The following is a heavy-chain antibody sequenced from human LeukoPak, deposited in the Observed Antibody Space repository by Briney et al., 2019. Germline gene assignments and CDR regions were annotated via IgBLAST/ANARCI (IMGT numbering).Heavy chain of an antibody. D-gene: IGHD5-12*01. CDR2: INPNSGGT. J-gene: IGHJ4*02. CDR3: ARWDIVATITDY. Sequence: ASVKVSCKASGYTFTGYYMHWVRQAPGQGLEWMGWINPNSGGTNYAQKFQGRVTMTRDTSISTAYMELSRLRSDDTAVYYCARWDIVATITDYWGQGTLVTVSS. V-gene: IGHV1-2*02. CDR1: GYTFTGYY.